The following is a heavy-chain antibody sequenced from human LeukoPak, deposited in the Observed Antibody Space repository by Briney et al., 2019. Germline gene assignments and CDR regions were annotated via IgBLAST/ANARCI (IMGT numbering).Heavy chain of an antibody. CDR1: GYSFTSYW. V-gene: IGHV5-51*01. D-gene: IGHD6-13*01. CDR2: IYPGDSDT. CDR3: ARRDSSSWYSY. J-gene: IGHJ4*02. Sequence: GESLKISCQGSGYSFTSYWIGWVRQMPGKGLEWMGIIYPGDSDTRYSPSFQGQVTISADKSISTAYLQGSSLKSSDTAMYYCARRDSSSWYSYWGQGTLVTVSS.